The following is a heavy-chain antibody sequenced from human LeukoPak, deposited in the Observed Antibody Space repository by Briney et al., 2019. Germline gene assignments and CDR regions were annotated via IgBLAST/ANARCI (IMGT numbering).Heavy chain of an antibody. D-gene: IGHD6-19*01. CDR1: GYTFTSYY. CDR3: ARDPSVAGGDFDY. CDR2: INPSGGST. J-gene: IGHJ4*02. Sequence: ASVKVSCKASGYTFTSYYMHWVRQAPGQGLEWMGIINPSGGSTSYAQKFQGRGTMTRDTSTSTVYMQLRSSRSAATAGYYCARDPSVAGGDFDYWGQGTLVTVSS. V-gene: IGHV1-46*01.